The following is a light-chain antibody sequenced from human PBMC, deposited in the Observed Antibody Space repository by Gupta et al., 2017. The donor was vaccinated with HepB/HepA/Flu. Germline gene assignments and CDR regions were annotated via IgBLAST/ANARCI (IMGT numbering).Light chain of an antibody. Sequence: SYVLTQTPSVSVAPGETARITCGGDNIGLKSVHWYQQLTGQAPVLVIYYDTNRPSGIPERFSGSNSENTATLTISRVEAGDEADYYCQVWNANSGLFGGGTKLTVL. CDR2: YDT. CDR3: QVWNANSGL. J-gene: IGLJ3*02. V-gene: IGLV3-21*04. CDR1: NIGLKS.